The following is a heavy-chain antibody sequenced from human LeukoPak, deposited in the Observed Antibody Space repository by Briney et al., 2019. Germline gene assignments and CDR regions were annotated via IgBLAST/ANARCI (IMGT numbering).Heavy chain of an antibody. CDR2: IKQDGSEK. Sequence: GGSLRLSCAASGFTFSSYWMSWVRQAPGKGLEWVANIKQDGSEKYYVDSVKGRFTISRDNAKNSLYLQMNSLRAEDTAAYYCARVSNSDDILTGYYSAFDYWGQGPLVTVSS. CDR3: ARVSNSDDILTGYYSAFDY. D-gene: IGHD3-9*01. V-gene: IGHV3-7*01. J-gene: IGHJ4*02. CDR1: GFTFSSYW.